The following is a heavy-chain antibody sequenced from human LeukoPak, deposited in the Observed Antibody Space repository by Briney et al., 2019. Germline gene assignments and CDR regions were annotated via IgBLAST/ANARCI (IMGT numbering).Heavy chain of an antibody. V-gene: IGHV4-59*01. CDR2: IYYSGST. Sequence: SETLSLTCTVSGGSISSYYWSWIRQPPGKGLEWIGYIYYSGSTNYNPSLKSRVTISVDTSKNQFSLKLSSVTAADTAVYYCASADIVLMVLDYWGQGTLVTVSS. J-gene: IGHJ4*02. CDR1: GGSISSYY. D-gene: IGHD2-8*01. CDR3: ASADIVLMVLDY.